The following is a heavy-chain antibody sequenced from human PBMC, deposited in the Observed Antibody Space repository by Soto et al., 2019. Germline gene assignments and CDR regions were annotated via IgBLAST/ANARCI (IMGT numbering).Heavy chain of an antibody. CDR1: GGSISSSSYY. Sequence: SETLSLTCTVSGGSISSSSYYWGWIRQPPGKGLEWIGSIYYSGSTYYNPSLKSRVTISVDTSKNQFSLKLSSVTAADTAVYYCARLLIRYGDYGGDFDYWGQGTLVTVSS. CDR3: ARLLIRYGDYGGDFDY. J-gene: IGHJ4*02. CDR2: IYYSGST. D-gene: IGHD4-17*01. V-gene: IGHV4-39*01.